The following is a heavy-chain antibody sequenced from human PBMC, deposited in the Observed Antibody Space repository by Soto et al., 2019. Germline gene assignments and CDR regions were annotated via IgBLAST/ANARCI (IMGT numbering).Heavy chain of an antibody. CDR1: GFTVSDAW. V-gene: IGHV3-15*07. J-gene: IGHJ4*02. D-gene: IGHD1-1*01. Sequence: DVQLVESGGGLVKPGGSLRLSCAASGFTVSDAWMNWVRQAPGKGLEWVGRIKGNTDGGTIDYAAPVKGRFTISRDDSENTLYLEMNSLKTEDTAIYFCTTERGTAYYLDHWGQGILVTVSS. CDR2: IKGNTDGGTI. CDR3: TTERGTAYYLDH.